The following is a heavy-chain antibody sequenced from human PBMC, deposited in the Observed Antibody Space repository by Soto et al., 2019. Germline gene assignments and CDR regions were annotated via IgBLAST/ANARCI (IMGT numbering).Heavy chain of an antibody. J-gene: IGHJ4*02. D-gene: IGHD2-21*01. CDR2: IYDSGNT. CDR3: ASGLSGDKVDQ. CDR1: GGSISDGAYY. Sequence: QVQLQESGPGLVKPSQTLSLTCTVSGGSISDGAYYWSWIRQPPGKGLEWIGHIYDSGNTYNNPSLKSLLTISVDTSTNHFSLHLNSVTAADAAVYYCASGLSGDKVDQWGQGTLVTVSS. V-gene: IGHV4-30-4*01.